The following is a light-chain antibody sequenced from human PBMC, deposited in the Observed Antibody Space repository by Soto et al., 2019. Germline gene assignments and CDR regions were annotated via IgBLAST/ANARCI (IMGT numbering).Light chain of an antibody. CDR1: QSVSSSY. CDR2: GAS. V-gene: IGKV3-20*01. Sequence: EIVLTQSPATLSLSPGERATLSCRASQSVSSSYLAWYQQKPGQAPRLLIYGASSRATGIPDRFSGSGSGTDFTLTISRLEPEDFAVYYCRQYGSSPPITFGQGTRLEIK. CDR3: RQYGSSPPIT. J-gene: IGKJ5*01.